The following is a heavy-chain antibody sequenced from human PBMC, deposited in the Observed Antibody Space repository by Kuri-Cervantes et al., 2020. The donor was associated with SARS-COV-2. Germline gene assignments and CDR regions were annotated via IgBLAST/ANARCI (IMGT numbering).Heavy chain of an antibody. J-gene: IGHJ5*02. D-gene: IGHD3-16*01. CDR1: GFTFSGSA. CDR3: TMGDWFDP. Sequence: LSLTCAASGFTFSGSAMHWVRQASGKGLEWVGRIRSKANSYATAYAASVKGRFTISRDDSKNTAYLQMNSPKTEDTAVYYCTMGDWFDPWGQGALVTVSS. CDR2: IRSKANSYAT. V-gene: IGHV3-73*01.